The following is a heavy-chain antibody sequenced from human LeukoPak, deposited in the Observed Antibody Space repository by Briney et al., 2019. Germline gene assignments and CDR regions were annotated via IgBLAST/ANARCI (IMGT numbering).Heavy chain of an antibody. J-gene: IGHJ4*02. D-gene: IGHD3-10*01. CDR3: AKDVLILLWFGESDTDYFDY. CDR1: GFTFSSYS. CDR2: ISSSSSYI. Sequence: GGSLRLSCAASGFTFSSYSMSWVRQAPGKGLEWVSSISSSSSYIYYADSVKGRFTISRDNAKNTLYLQMNSLRAEDTAVYYCAKDVLILLWFGESDTDYFDYWGQGTLVTVSS. V-gene: IGHV3-21*04.